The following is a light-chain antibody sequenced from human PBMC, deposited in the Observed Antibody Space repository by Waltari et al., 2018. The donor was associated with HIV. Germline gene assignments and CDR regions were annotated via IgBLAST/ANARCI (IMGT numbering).Light chain of an antibody. CDR1: NIGSLS. CDR2: YDN. CDR3: QVWDSSSDHVL. Sequence: SYGVSQPPSVSVAPGQTAAITCGGNNIGSLSVHWYQQRPGQAPVLVISYDNDRPSGIPERFSGSSSGNTATLTIRGVEAGDEADYYCQVWDSSSDHVLCGGGTKPTVL. J-gene: IGLJ2*01. V-gene: IGLV3-21*04.